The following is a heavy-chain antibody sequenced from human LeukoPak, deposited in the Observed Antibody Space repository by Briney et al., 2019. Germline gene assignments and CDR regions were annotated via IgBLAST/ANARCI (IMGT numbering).Heavy chain of an antibody. CDR1: GFTFSSYA. CDR2: ISYDGGNK. J-gene: IGHJ4*02. D-gene: IGHD2-15*01. CDR3: ARAESGGGPYYFDY. Sequence: GRSLRLSCAASGFTFSSYAMHWVRQAPGKGLEWVAVISYDGGNKYYADSVKGRFTISRDNSKNTLYLQTNSLRAEDTAVYYCARAESGGGPYYFDYWGQGTLVTVSS. V-gene: IGHV3-30-3*01.